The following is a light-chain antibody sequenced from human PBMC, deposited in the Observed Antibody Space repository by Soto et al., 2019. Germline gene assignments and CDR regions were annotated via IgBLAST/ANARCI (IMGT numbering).Light chain of an antibody. CDR2: YSS. Sequence: DIQMTQSPSTLSASVGDRVTITCRASQSISSWLAWYQVKPGKAPKLLXHYSSTRASDIPARFSGSGSGTNFTLAISSLQSEDFAVYYCQQYHNCPPITFGQGTRLEI. J-gene: IGKJ5*01. V-gene: IGKV1-5*01. CDR3: QQYHNCPPIT. CDR1: QSISSW.